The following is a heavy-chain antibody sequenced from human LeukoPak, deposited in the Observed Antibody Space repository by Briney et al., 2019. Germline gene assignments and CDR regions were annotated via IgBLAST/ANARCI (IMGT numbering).Heavy chain of an antibody. CDR2: ISYDGSKK. V-gene: IGHV3-30*03. Sequence: GGSLRLSCAASGFTLRYYGMHWVRQAPGEGLEWVAFISYDGSKKNYADSVKDRFTISRDNSRNTLYVQVNSLRAEDTAVYYCARESLDTEQRNYNYYGMDVWGQGTTVTVSS. J-gene: IGHJ6*02. CDR1: GFTLRYYG. D-gene: IGHD1-1*01. CDR3: ARESLDTEQRNYNYYGMDV.